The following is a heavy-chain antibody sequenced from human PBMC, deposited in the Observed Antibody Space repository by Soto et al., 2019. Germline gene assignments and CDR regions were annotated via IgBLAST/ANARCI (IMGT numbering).Heavy chain of an antibody. CDR2: IWYDGSNK. CDR3: ASQPRGPKLRFLEWLLDY. Sequence: GGSLRLSSAAAGFNFIPSSMQWVRQAPGQGLEWGAVIWYDGSNKYYADSVKGRFTISRDNSKNTLYLQMNSLRAEDTAVYYCASQPRGPKLRFLEWLLDYWGQGTLVTVSS. V-gene: IGHV3-33*01. D-gene: IGHD3-3*01. CDR1: GFNFIPSS. J-gene: IGHJ4*02.